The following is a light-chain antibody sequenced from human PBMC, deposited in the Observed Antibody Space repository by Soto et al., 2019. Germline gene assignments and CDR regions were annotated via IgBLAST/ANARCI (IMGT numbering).Light chain of an antibody. J-gene: IGLJ3*02. CDR3: QTWSTDIRV. CDR2: VNSDGSH. V-gene: IGLV4-69*01. CDR1: SGHNSYA. Sequence: QPVLTQSPSASASLGASVKLTCTLSSGHNSYAIAWHQQQPEKGPRYLMKVNSDGSHSKGDGIPDRFSGSSSGAERYLTISSPQSEDEADYYCQTWSTDIRVFGGGTTLTVL.